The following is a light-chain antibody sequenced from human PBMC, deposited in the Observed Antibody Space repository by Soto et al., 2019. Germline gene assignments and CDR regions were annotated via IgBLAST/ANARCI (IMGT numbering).Light chain of an antibody. CDR1: QSIGNN. J-gene: IGKJ3*01. V-gene: IGKV1-5*03. CDR3: QHYYSYPFT. CDR2: KAS. Sequence: DIQMTQSRSTLSASVGDKVTITCRASQSIGNNLAWYQQQSGKAPKLLIYKASTLQSGVQPRFSGSGSGTDFTLTINRLQPDDFATYFCQHYYSYPFTFGHGTQVEIK.